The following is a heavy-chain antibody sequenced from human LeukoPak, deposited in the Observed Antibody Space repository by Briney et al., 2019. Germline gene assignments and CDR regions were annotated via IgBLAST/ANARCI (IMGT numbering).Heavy chain of an antibody. V-gene: IGHV3-30*03. D-gene: IGHD6-13*01. J-gene: IGHJ4*02. CDR2: ISYDGSNK. CDR3: ARGNSVGSSWYDY. Sequence: GGSLRLSCAASGFTFSSYDVHWVRQAPGKGLEWVAVISYDGSNKYYADSVKGRFTISRDNSKNTLYLQMNSLRAEDTAVYYCARGNSVGSSWYDYWGQGTLVTVSS. CDR1: GFTFSSYD.